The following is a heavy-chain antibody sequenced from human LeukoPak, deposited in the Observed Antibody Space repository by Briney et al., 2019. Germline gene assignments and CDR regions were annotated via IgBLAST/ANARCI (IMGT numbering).Heavy chain of an antibody. CDR2: NYPADSDT. CDR3: GRGLSGTPFDY. D-gene: IGHD1-20*01. V-gene: IGHV5-51*01. CDR1: GYSFTSYW. Sequence: GESLKISCRGSGYSFTSYWIGWVRQMPGKGLEWMWINYPADSDTRYSPSFQGQVTISADKSISTAYLQWSSLKASDTARYYCGRGLSGTPFDYWGQGSLVTVSS. J-gene: IGHJ4*02.